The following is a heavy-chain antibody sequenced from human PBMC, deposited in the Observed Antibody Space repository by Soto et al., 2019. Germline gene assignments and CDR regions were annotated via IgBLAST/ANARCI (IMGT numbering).Heavy chain of an antibody. CDR1: GFSLSTSGVG. D-gene: IGHD3-10*01. CDR2: IYCEDDK. CDR3: AHIFRRLFGFDF. J-gene: IGHJ4*02. V-gene: IGHV2-5*02. Sequence: QITLKESGPTLMKPTQTLTLTCTFSGFSLSTSGVGVGWIRQPPGKALEWLALIYCEDDKRYSPSLKTTLTLTKDPSKSRVLLTMTHVDPVDTATYYVAHIFRRLFGFDFMCPGTLVTVSS.